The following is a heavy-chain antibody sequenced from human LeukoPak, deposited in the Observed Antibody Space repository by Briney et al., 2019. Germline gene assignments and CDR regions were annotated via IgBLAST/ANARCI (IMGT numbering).Heavy chain of an antibody. V-gene: IGHV3-33*01. CDR1: GYTFSIYG. J-gene: IGHJ4*02. CDR2: IWYDGSNT. CDR3: ARAGIVNALDY. Sequence: GMSLRLSCAASGYTFSIYGMNWVRQAPGKGLEWVAIIWYDGSNTYFAESVMGRSSISKDNFKNTVYLQMNSLKIEDTGVYYCARAGIVNALDYWGQGAQVTVSS. D-gene: IGHD2/OR15-2a*01.